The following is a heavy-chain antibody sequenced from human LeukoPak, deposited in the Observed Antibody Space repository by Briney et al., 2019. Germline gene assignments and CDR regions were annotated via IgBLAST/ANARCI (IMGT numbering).Heavy chain of an antibody. CDR2: ISGTGGST. D-gene: IGHD3-10*01. CDR3: AKVLQAQSNGLLNILWWLH. CDR1: GFTFSSYA. V-gene: IGHV3-23*01. J-gene: IGHJ4*02. Sequence: GGSLRLSCAASGFTFSSYAMSWVRKAPGKGLEWVSAISGTGGSTYYADSVKGRFTISRDNSKNTLYLQMNSLRAEDTAVYYCAKVLQAQSNGLLNILWWLHWGQGTLVTVSS.